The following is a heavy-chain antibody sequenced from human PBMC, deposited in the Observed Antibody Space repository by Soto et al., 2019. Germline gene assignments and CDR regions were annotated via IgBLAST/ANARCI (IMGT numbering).Heavy chain of an antibody. J-gene: IGHJ4*02. CDR1: GDSVSSNSAA. D-gene: IGHD2-15*01. CDR2: TYYRSKWYN. V-gene: IGHV6-1*01. CDR3: ARGYCSGGSCYPNIDS. Sequence: PSQTLSLTCAISGDSVSSNSAAWNWIRQSPSRGLEWLGRTYYRSKWYNDYAVSVKSRITINPDTSKNQFSLQLNSVTPEDTAVYYCARGYCSGGSCYPNIDSWGQGTLVTVSS.